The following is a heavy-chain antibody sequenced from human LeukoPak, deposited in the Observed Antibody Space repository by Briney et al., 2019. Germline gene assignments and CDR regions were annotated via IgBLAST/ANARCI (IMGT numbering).Heavy chain of an antibody. J-gene: IGHJ6*03. CDR3: ARSGYSSGWYNYYYMDV. V-gene: IGHV4-38-2*01. CDR2: IYYSGST. CDR1: GHSISSGYY. Sequence: SETLSLTCAVSGHSISSGYYWGWIRQPPGKGLEWIGSIYYSGSTYYNPSLKSRVTISVDTSKNQFSLKLSSVTAADTAVYYCARSGYSSGWYNYYYMDVWGKGTTVTVSS. D-gene: IGHD6-25*01.